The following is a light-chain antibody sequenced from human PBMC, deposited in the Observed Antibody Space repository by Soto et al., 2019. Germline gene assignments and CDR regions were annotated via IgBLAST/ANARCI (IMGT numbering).Light chain of an antibody. V-gene: IGLV2-14*01. CDR1: SSDVGGYNY. J-gene: IGLJ1*01. CDR3: SSYTSSSTDV. CDR2: EVS. Sequence: QSALTQPASVSGSPGQSITISCTGTSSDVGGYNYVSWYQQHPGKAPKLMIYEVSNRPSGVSNRFSGSKSGNTASLTISGRQAEDEADYYCSSYTSSSTDVFGTGTQLTVL.